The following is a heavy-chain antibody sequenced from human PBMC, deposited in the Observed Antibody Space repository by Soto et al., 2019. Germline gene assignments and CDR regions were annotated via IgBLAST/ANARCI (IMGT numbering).Heavy chain of an antibody. D-gene: IGHD3-22*01. CDR2: IIPIFGTA. Sequence: ASVKVSCKASGGTFSSYAISWVRQAPGQGLEWMGGIIPIFGTANYAQKFQGRVTITADESTSTAYMELSSLRSEDTAVYYCARAGSDYYDSHLLIYWGQGTLVTVSS. V-gene: IGHV1-69*13. CDR3: ARAGSDYYDSHLLIY. CDR1: GGTFSSYA. J-gene: IGHJ4*02.